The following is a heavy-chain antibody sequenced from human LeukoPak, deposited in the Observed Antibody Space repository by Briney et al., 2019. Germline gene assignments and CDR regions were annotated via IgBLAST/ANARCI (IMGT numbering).Heavy chain of an antibody. CDR1: GFTFSSYA. D-gene: IGHD3-10*01. CDR3: ARAALLWFGEPTGTFDY. V-gene: IGHV3-23*01. Sequence: GGSLRLSCAASGFTFSSYAMSWVRQAPGKGLEWVSVISGSGGRTYYADSVKGRFTISRDNAKNSLYLQMNSLRAEDTAVYYCARAALLWFGEPTGTFDYWGQGTLVTVSS. CDR2: ISGSGGRT. J-gene: IGHJ4*02.